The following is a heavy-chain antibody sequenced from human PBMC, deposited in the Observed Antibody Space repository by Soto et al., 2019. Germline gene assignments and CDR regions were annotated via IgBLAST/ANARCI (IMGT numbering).Heavy chain of an antibody. V-gene: IGHV6-1*01. D-gene: IGHD7-27*01. CDR3: ARVSWGKKAFDI. CDR1: GDSVSSNSAV. J-gene: IGHJ3*02. CDR2: TYYSSKWYN. Sequence: PSQTLSLTCAISGDSVSSNSAVWNWIRQSPSRGLEWLGRTYYSSKWYNDYAVSVKSRITINADTSKNQFSLQLNSVTPEDTAVYYCARVSWGKKAFDIWGQGTMVPVSS.